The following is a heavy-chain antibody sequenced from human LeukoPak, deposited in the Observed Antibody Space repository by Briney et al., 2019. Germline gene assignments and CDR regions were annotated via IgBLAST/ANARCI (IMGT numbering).Heavy chain of an antibody. J-gene: IGHJ4*02. CDR3: ARAYSTSWYAPHDY. CDR2: IDYSEST. D-gene: IGHD6-13*01. V-gene: IGHV4-59*01. CDR1: GSSIGTYY. Sequence: SETLSLTCAVSGSSIGTYYWSWIRQPPGKGLEWIGYIDYSESTNYNPSLKSRVTISVDTSKNQFSLKLSSVTAADTAMYYCARAYSTSWYAPHDYWGQGTLVTVSS.